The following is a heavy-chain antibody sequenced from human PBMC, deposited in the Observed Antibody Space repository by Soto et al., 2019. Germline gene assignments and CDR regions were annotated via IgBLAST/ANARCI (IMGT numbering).Heavy chain of an antibody. CDR2: IYPGDSDT. Sequence: PGESLKISCQASGYNFATYWIGWVRQMPGKGLEWMAIIYPGDSDTLYNPSLQGQITISADKSIQTAYLQWGSLKASDSALYYCARGKYSRPRGGLDVWGQGTQVTGAS. V-gene: IGHV5-51*01. CDR3: ARGKYSRPRGGLDV. J-gene: IGHJ4*02. D-gene: IGHD4-4*01. CDR1: GYNFATYW.